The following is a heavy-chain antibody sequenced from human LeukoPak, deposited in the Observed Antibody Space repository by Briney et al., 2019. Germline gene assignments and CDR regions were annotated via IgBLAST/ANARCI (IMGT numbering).Heavy chain of an antibody. CDR2: IYPGDSDT. CDR1: GYSFPNYW. Sequence: GESLKISCKGSGYSFPNYWIGWVRHMPGKGLEWMGIIYPGDSDTRYSPSFQGQVTISADKSISTAYLQWSSLKASDTAMYYCARRRYCSGGSCPYSFDYWGQGTLVTVSS. CDR3: ARRRYCSGGSCPYSFDY. D-gene: IGHD2-15*01. V-gene: IGHV5-51*01. J-gene: IGHJ4*02.